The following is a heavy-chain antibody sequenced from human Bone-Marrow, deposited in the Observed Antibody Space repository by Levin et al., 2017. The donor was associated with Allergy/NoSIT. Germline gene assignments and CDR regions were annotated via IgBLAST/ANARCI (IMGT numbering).Heavy chain of an antibody. Sequence: SETLSLTCTVSGGSIRNFYWSWIRQPPGKRLEWIGYIYYSGSTNYNPSLQSRVTISVDTSKNQFSLKLTSVTAADTAVYYCERITHYDDGSSDYEPGYYFDFWGQGALVTVSS. CDR3: ERITHYDDGSSDYEPGYYFDF. J-gene: IGHJ4*02. CDR2: IYYSGST. V-gene: IGHV4-59*08. CDR1: GGSIRNFY. D-gene: IGHD3-22*01.